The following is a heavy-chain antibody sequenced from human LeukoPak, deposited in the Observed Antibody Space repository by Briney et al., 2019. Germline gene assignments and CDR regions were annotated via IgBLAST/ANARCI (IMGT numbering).Heavy chain of an antibody. D-gene: IGHD2-15*01. CDR1: GYTFTSYD. V-gene: IGHV1-8*01. Sequence: ASVKVSCKASGYTFTSYDINWARQATGQGLEWMGWMNPNSGNTGYAQKFQGRVTMTRNTSISTAYMELSSLRSEDTAVYYCARGQDCSGGSCPKSFYYYYGMDVWGQGTTVTVSS. CDR2: MNPNSGNT. J-gene: IGHJ6*02. CDR3: ARGQDCSGGSCPKSFYYYYGMDV.